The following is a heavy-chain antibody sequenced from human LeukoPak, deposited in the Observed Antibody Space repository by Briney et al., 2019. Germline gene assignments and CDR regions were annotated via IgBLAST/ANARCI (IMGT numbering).Heavy chain of an antibody. CDR1: GGSFSGYY. D-gene: IGHD2-15*01. Sequence: SETLSLTCAVYGGSFSGYYWSWIRQPPGKGLEWIGEIYHSGSTNYNPSLKSRVTISVDTSKSQFSLKLSSVTAADTAVYYCARETRSGGSLLRGNWFDPWGQGTLVTVSS. CDR3: ARETRSGGSLLRGNWFDP. J-gene: IGHJ5*02. V-gene: IGHV4-34*01. CDR2: IYHSGST.